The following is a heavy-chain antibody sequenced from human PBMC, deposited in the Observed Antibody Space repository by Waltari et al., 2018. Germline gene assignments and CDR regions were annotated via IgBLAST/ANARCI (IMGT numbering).Heavy chain of an antibody. CDR2: VDPEDGET. D-gene: IGHD3-3*01. CDR1: GYSFTDQF. J-gene: IGHJ1*01. CDR3: MTLPIFGLVIKNY. Sequence: EVHLTQSGAEVKKPGATVEISCQPSGYSFTDQFLPWVRQAPGKGPEWIGRVDPEDGETTLAEKFEGRVTITADTSTDTAYMDLSRLRSEDTALYYCMTLPIFGLVIKNYWGQGTLVTVSS. V-gene: IGHV1-69-2*01.